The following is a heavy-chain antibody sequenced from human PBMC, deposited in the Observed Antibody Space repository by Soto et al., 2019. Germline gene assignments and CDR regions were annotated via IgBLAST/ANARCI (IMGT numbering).Heavy chain of an antibody. V-gene: IGHV4-61*01. Sequence: QVQLQESGPGLVKPSETLSLTCSVSGGSVTSGSYYWIWIRQPPGKGLEWIGYIYSSGGTSYNPSLKSRVTISVDTSKNQFSLKLTSVTAADTAVYYCARDGDGYNNWGQGTLVTFSS. CDR3: ARDGDGYNN. J-gene: IGHJ4*02. D-gene: IGHD5-12*01. CDR2: IYSSGGT. CDR1: GGSVTSGSYY.